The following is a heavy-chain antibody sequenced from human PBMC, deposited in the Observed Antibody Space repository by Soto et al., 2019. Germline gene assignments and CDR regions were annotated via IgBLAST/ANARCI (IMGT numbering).Heavy chain of an antibody. CDR3: ARDRATVVTPLYFYGMDV. D-gene: IGHD4-17*01. Sequence: PGGSLRLSCAASGFTVSSNYMSWVRQAPGKGLEWVSVIYSGGSTYYADSVKGRFTISRDNSKNTLYLQMNSLRAEDTAVYYCARDRATVVTPLYFYGMDVWGQGTTVTVSS. V-gene: IGHV3-66*02. J-gene: IGHJ6*02. CDR2: IYSGGST. CDR1: GFTVSSNY.